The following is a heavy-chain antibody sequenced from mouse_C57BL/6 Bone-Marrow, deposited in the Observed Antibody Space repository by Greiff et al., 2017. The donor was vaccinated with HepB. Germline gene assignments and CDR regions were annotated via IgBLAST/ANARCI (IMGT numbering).Heavy chain of an antibody. CDR2: ISDGGSYT. CDR3: ARDLGYYYGPNY. Sequence: EVQRVESGGGLVKPGGSLKLSCAASGFTFSSYAMSWVRQTPEKRLEWVATISDGGSYTYYPDNVKGRFTISRDNAKNNLYLQMSHLKSEDTAMYYCARDLGYYYGPNYWGQCTTLTVSS. J-gene: IGHJ2*01. CDR1: GFTFSSYA. D-gene: IGHD1-1*01. V-gene: IGHV5-4*01.